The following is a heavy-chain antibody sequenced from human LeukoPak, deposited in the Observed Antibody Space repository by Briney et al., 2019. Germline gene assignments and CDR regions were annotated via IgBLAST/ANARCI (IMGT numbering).Heavy chain of an antibody. CDR3: ARDRGTWIQLWEDSFYFDY. Sequence: GRSLRLSCAASGFTFSSHAMHWVRQAPGKGLEWVAVISYDGSNKYYADSVKGRFTISRDNSKNTLYLQMNSLRAEDTAVYYCARDRGTWIQLWEDSFYFDYWGQGTLVTVPS. J-gene: IGHJ4*02. D-gene: IGHD5-18*01. CDR2: ISYDGSNK. V-gene: IGHV3-30*04. CDR1: GFTFSSHA.